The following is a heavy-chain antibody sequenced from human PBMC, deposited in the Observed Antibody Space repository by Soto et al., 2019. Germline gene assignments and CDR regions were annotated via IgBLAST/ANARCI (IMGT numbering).Heavy chain of an antibody. CDR2: ISWNSGSI. D-gene: IGHD3-9*01. CDR1: GFTFDDYA. Sequence: GGSLRLSCAASGFTFDDYAMHWVRQAPGKGLEWVSGISWNSGSIGYADSVKGRFTISRDNAKNSLYLQMNSLRAEDTALYYCATLTSGDYWGQGTLVTVSS. CDR3: ATLTSGDY. J-gene: IGHJ4*02. V-gene: IGHV3-9*01.